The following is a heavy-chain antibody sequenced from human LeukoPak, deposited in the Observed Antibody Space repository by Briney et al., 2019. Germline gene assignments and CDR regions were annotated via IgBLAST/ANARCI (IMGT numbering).Heavy chain of an antibody. CDR2: IKQDGSEK. Sequence: GGSLRLSCAASGSTFSSYWMSWVRQAPGKGLEWVANIKQDGSEKYYVDSVKGRFTISRDNAKNSLYLQMNSLRAEDTAVYYCARARPKGYDFWSGYLYGMDVWGQGTTVTVSS. CDR1: GSTFSSYW. D-gene: IGHD3-3*01. CDR3: ARARPKGYDFWSGYLYGMDV. J-gene: IGHJ6*02. V-gene: IGHV3-7*01.